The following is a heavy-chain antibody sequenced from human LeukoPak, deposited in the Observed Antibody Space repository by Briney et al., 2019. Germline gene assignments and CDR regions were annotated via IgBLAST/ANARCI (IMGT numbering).Heavy chain of an antibody. CDR1: GFTFNSYS. J-gene: IGHJ6*03. Sequence: GGSLRLSCAASGFTFNSYSMNWVRQAPGKGLEWVSFISSSGSYIYYADSVKGRFTISRDNAKNSLYLQMNSLRAEDTAVYYCARDPPLVSGPVHYYYYMDVWGKGTTVTVSS. CDR2: ISSSGSYI. CDR3: ARDPPLVSGPVHYYYYMDV. D-gene: IGHD5/OR15-5a*01. V-gene: IGHV3-21*01.